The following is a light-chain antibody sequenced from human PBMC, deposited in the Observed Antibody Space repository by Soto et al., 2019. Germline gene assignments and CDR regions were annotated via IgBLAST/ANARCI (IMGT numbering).Light chain of an antibody. Sequence: DIQMTQSPSSLSASVGDRVTITCRASQSLSSYLNWYQQKPGKAPKHLIYAASSLQSGVPSRFSGSESGTDFTLTISSLQPEDFATYYCQQSYSTPVFGQGTKLEIK. J-gene: IGKJ2*01. CDR2: AAS. CDR3: QQSYSTPV. CDR1: QSLSSY. V-gene: IGKV1-39*01.